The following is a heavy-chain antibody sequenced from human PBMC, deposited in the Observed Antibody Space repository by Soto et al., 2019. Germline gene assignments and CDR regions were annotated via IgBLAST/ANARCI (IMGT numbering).Heavy chain of an antibody. CDR3: TAHRSSLTMRRGVIIGDYYYNGMDV. CDR1: GFTFGDYA. J-gene: IGHJ6*02. CDR2: IRSKAYGGTT. V-gene: IGHV3-49*03. Sequence: GGSLRLSCTASGFTFGDYAMTWFRQAPGKGLEWVSFIRSKAYGGTTEYAASFKGRFTISRDDSESIAYLQMNSLKTEDTAMYYCTAHRSSLTMRRGVIIGDYYYNGMDVWGQVTAVTVAS. D-gene: IGHD3-10*01.